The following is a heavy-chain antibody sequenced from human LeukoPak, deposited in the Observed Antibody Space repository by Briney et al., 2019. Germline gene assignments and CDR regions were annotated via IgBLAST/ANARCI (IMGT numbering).Heavy chain of an antibody. V-gene: IGHV1-18*01. CDR3: ARGTGIVVVPTSFGGWFDP. Sequence: ASVKVSCKASGYTFTSYGISWVRQAPGQGLDWMGWISAYNGNTNYAQKLQGRVTMTTDTSTSTAYMELRSLRSDDTAVYYCARGTGIVVVPTSFGGWFDPWGQGTLVTVSS. J-gene: IGHJ5*02. D-gene: IGHD2-2*01. CDR2: ISAYNGNT. CDR1: GYTFTSYG.